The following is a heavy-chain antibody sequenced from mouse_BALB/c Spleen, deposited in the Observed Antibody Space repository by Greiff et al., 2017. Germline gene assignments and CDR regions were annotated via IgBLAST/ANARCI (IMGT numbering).Heavy chain of an antibody. CDR1: GYTFTSYC. D-gene: IGHD2-1*01. CDR3: ARDGNYAMDY. CDR2: INPSTGYT. Sequence: VQLQQSGAELAKPGASVKMSCKASGYTFTSYCMHWVKQRPGQGLEWIGYINPSTGYTEYNQKFKDKATLTADKSSSTAYMQLSSLTSEDSAVYYCARDGNYAMDYWGQGTSVTGSS. J-gene: IGHJ4*01. V-gene: IGHV1-7*01.